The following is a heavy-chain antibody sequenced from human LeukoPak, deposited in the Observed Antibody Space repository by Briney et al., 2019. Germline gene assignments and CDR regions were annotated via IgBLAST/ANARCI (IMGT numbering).Heavy chain of an antibody. J-gene: IGHJ4*02. CDR1: GYSFDKFG. D-gene: IGHD4-17*01. CDR3: VRVGSAYGDPLEFDF. CDR2: ISGHNGNT. V-gene: IGHV1-18*01. Sequence: ASVKVSCKASGYSFDKFGISWVRQAPGRGLEWMGWISGHNGNTDSAQKFQDGVTMTPDKSINPAYLQPKNLPSDDTAVYFCVRVGSAYGDPLEFDFWGQGTLVTVSS.